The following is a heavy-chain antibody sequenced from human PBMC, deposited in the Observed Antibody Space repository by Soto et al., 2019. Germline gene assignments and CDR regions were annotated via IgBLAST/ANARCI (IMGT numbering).Heavy chain of an antibody. V-gene: IGHV3-23*01. CDR1: GFICSSYD. D-gene: IGHD2-8*02. CDR2: ILVDGRT. Sequence: PGGSLRLSCAASGFICSSYDMSWVRQAPGKGLEWVSTILVDGRTFYVDSVKGRFTISRDSFKNTVYLQMNSLTAGDTALYYCAKATATGGGAFDICGQGTMVTVSS. J-gene: IGHJ3*02. CDR3: AKATATGGGAFDI.